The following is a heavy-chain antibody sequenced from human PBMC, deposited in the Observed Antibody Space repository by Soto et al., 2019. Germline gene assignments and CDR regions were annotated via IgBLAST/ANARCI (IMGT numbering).Heavy chain of an antibody. D-gene: IGHD6-19*01. Sequence: QVHLVESGGGVVQPGRSLTISCVGSGFAFSTYGMHWVRQAPAKGLEWVALISYDGTDKYYADSVKGGFSISRDNSKQTLSLQMDSLRPEDTAVYYCAKDFGAWSDSWGQGTLVNVSS. J-gene: IGHJ5*02. CDR2: ISYDGTDK. V-gene: IGHV3-30*18. CDR3: AKDFGAWSDS. CDR1: GFAFSTYG.